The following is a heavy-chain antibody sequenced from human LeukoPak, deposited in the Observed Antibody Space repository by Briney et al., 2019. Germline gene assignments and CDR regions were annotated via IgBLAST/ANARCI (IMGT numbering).Heavy chain of an antibody. CDR3: AKGKNTGSYLSHVDY. V-gene: IGHV3-30*02. J-gene: IGHJ4*02. Sequence: GGSLRLSCAASGFTFTTYGMHWVRQAPGKGLEWVAFIRYDGSNKYYADSVKGRFTISRDNSKNSLYLQMNSLRTEDTALYYCAKGKNTGSYLSHVDYWGQGTLVTVSS. CDR2: IRYDGSNK. D-gene: IGHD3-10*01. CDR1: GFTFTTYG.